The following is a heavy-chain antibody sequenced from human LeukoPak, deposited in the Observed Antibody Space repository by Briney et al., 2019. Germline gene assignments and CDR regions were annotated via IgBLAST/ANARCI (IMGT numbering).Heavy chain of an antibody. J-gene: IGHJ6*02. CDR1: GFTFSSYG. CDR2: IWYDGSNK. Sequence: GRSLRLSCAASGFTFSSYGMHWVRQAPGKGLEWVAVIWYDGSNKYYADSVKGRFTISRDNSKNTLYLQMNSLRAEDTAVYYCARDRGYGDHYYYYAMDVWGQGTTVTVSS. CDR3: ARDRGYGDHYYYYAMDV. D-gene: IGHD4-17*01. V-gene: IGHV3-33*01.